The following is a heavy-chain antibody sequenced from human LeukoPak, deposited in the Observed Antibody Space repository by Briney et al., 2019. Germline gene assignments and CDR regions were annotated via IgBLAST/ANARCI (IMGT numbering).Heavy chain of an antibody. J-gene: IGHJ6*03. CDR3: ARDGVLYSNNRYYYYYYMDV. Sequence: ASVKVSCKASGYTFTSYAMNWVRQAPGQGLEWMGWINTNTGNPTYAQGFTGRFVFSLDTSVSTAYLQISSLKAEDTAVYYCARDGVLYSNNRYYYYYYMDVWGKGTTVTVSS. CDR2: INTNTGNP. CDR1: GYTFTSYA. V-gene: IGHV7-4-1*02. D-gene: IGHD4-11*01.